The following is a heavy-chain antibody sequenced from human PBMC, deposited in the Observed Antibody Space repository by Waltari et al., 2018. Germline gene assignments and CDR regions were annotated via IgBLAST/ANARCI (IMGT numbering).Heavy chain of an antibody. CDR1: GYSFSASH. Sequence: QVQLVQSGAEVKKPGASVKVSCKTSGYSFSASHINWVRQATGQGLEWMGWMNPKNGNTGYAHKFQGRVTITSDTSTETVYMELSSLRVDDTAVYYCARVPGISVAGSDSWGQGTLVTVSS. D-gene: IGHD6-19*01. CDR3: ARVPGISVAGSDS. J-gene: IGHJ4*02. V-gene: IGHV1-8*03. CDR2: MNPKNGNT.